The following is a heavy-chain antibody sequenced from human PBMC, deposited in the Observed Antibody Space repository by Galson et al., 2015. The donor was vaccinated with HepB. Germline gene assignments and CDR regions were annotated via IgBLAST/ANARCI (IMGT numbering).Heavy chain of an antibody. V-gene: IGHV1-8*01. J-gene: IGHJ3*02. CDR3: ARNSDYGGNIAFDI. CDR1: GYTFTSYD. Sequence: SVKVSCKASGYTFTSYDINWVRQATGQGLEWMGWMNPNSGNTGYAQKFQGRVTMTRDTSISTAYMELSSLRSEDTAVYYCARNSDYGGNIAFDIWGQGTMVTVSS. D-gene: IGHD4-23*01. CDR2: MNPNSGNT.